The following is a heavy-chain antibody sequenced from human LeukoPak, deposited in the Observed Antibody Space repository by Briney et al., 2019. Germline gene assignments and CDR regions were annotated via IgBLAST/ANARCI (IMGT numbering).Heavy chain of an antibody. V-gene: IGHV3-64D*06. CDR3: VKRSYSGTYYHDY. CDR1: GFTFSSYA. CDR2: ISSDGGST. Sequence: GGSLRLSCSASGFTFSSYAMHWVRQAPGKGLEYVSSISSDGGSTYYADSVKGRFTISRDNSKNTLYLQMSSLRAEDTAVFYCVKRSYSGTYYHDYWGQGTLVTVSS. J-gene: IGHJ4*02. D-gene: IGHD5-12*01.